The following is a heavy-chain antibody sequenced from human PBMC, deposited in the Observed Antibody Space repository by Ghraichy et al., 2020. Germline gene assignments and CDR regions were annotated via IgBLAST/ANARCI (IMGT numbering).Heavy chain of an antibody. CDR1: GGSVATDPYS. V-gene: IGHV4-30-2*06. CDR2: IYHSGSS. D-gene: IGHD3-3*01. J-gene: IGHJ6*02. Sequence: SETLSLTCSVSGGSVATDPYSWTWVRQSPGKGLEWIGYIYHSGSSSSNPSLLGRVAISVDRFTNQFSLRLTSVSAADTAIYYCAILASNGVVVWRPGTTVTVPS. CDR3: AILASNGVVV.